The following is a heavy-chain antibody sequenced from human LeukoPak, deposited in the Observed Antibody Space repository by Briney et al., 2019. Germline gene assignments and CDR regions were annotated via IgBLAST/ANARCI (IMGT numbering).Heavy chain of an antibody. J-gene: IGHJ2*01. CDR2: VSIGGSYI. D-gene: IGHD4-17*01. CDR1: GFTFSNYG. V-gene: IGHV3-21*01. CDR3: ARNKINTVTTGWYFDL. Sequence: PGGSLRLSCAASGFTFSNYGMNWVRQAPGKGLEWVSFVSIGGSYIYYGDSVKGRFTISRDDAKNSLYLQMNSPTAEDTAEYYCARNKINTVTTGWYFDLWGRGTLVAVSS.